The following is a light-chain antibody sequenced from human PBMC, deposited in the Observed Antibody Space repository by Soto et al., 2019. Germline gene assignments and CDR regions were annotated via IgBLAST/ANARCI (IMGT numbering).Light chain of an antibody. V-gene: IGKV1-27*01. Sequence: DIQMTQSPSSLSASVGDRVTITCRASQGISNYIAWYQQKPGKAPKLLIYAASTLQSGVPSRFSGSGSETDCTLTINSLQPEDVATYSCQKYSSVPLFGPGTKVDIK. J-gene: IGKJ3*01. CDR3: QKYSSVPL. CDR1: QGISNY. CDR2: AAS.